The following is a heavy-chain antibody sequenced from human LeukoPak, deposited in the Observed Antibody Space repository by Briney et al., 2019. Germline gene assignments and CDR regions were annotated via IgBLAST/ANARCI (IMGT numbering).Heavy chain of an antibody. Sequence: GGSLRLSCTASGFTFSNFWMGWVRQAPGKGLEWVANIKQDETEKFYLGSVKGRFTISRDNAKNSLYLQMNSLRVEDTAVYYCARLVGDMTTWDYWGQGTLVTVSS. CDR2: IKQDETEK. CDR3: ARLVGDMTTWDY. CDR1: GFTFSNFW. J-gene: IGHJ4*02. D-gene: IGHD1-26*01. V-gene: IGHV3-7*03.